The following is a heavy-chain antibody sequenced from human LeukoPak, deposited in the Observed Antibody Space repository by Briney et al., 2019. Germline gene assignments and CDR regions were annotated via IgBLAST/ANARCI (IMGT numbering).Heavy chain of an antibody. V-gene: IGHV4-59*01. J-gene: IGHJ5*02. CDR3: ASYWYYYDSSGYSNWFDP. CDR2: IYYSGST. CDR1: GGSISSYY. D-gene: IGHD3-22*01. Sequence: SETLSLTCTVSGGSISSYYWSWIRQPPGKGLEWIGYIYYSGSTNYNPSLKSRATISVDTSKNQFSLKLSSVTAADTAVYYCASYWYYYDSSGYSNWFDPWGQGTLVTVSS.